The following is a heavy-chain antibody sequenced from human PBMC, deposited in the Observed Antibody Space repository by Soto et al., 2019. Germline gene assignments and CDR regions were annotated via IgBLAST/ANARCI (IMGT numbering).Heavy chain of an antibody. Sequence: GGSLRLSCAASGFTFSSYWMSWVRQAPGKGLEWVANIKQDGSEKYYVDSVKGRFTISRDNAKNSLYLQMNSLRAEDTAVYYCARARFGVTTPFDYWGQGTLVTVSS. V-gene: IGHV3-7*01. CDR2: IKQDGSEK. CDR1: GFTFSSYW. D-gene: IGHD3-10*01. CDR3: ARARFGVTTPFDY. J-gene: IGHJ4*02.